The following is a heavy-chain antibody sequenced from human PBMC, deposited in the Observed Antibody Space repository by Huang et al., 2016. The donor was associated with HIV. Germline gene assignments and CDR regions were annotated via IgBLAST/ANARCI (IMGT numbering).Heavy chain of an antibody. CDR1: GYSFNTYW. V-gene: IGHV5-51*01. CDR2: IYPGDSDT. Sequence: EVQLVQSGAEVKKPGESLKISCQGSGYSFNTYWIAWVRQMPGKGPDWRGSIYPGDSDTRYSPSFQGKVTISADKSIDTAYLQWRSLKASDTAMYYCARKFSSTWYRAFDLWGQGTMVTVSS. J-gene: IGHJ3*01. D-gene: IGHD6-13*01. CDR3: ARKFSSTWYRAFDL.